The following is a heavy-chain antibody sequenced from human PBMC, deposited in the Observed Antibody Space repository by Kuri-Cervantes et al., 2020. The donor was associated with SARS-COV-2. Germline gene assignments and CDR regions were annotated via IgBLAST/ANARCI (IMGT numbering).Heavy chain of an antibody. V-gene: IGHV4-30-4*08. Sequence: SETLSLTCTVSGGSISSGDYYWSWIRQPPGKGLEWIGYIYYSGSTYYNPSLKSQVTISVDTSKNQFSLKLSSVTAADTAVYYCARVVLDTATYDYWGQGTLVTVSS. CDR2: IYYSGST. J-gene: IGHJ4*02. CDR3: ARVVLDTATYDY. D-gene: IGHD5-18*01. CDR1: GGSISSGDYY.